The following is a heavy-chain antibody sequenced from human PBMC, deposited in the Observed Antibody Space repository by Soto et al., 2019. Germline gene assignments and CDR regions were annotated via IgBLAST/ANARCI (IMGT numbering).Heavy chain of an antibody. V-gene: IGHV4-31*03. Sequence: QVQLQESGPGLVKPSQTLSLTCTVSGGSIRSGGYYWTWIRQHPGKGLEWIGYISYSGSTYYNPSLNSRVTISVDTSKNQFSLKLSSVTAADTAVYYCASQTSDYMAHFDYWGQGTLVTVSS. CDR2: ISYSGST. CDR3: ASQTSDYMAHFDY. CDR1: GGSIRSGGYY. J-gene: IGHJ4*02. D-gene: IGHD4-17*01.